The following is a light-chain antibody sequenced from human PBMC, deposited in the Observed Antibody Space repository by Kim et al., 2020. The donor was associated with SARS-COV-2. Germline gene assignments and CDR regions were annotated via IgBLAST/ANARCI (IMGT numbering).Light chain of an antibody. J-gene: IGKJ2*03. V-gene: IGKV3-20*01. CDR1: LSVSSSY. CDR3: QQYGSSPRS. Sequence: LYPGERATLSCRASLSVSSSYLAWYQQKPGQAPRLLIYGASTRATGIPDRFSGSGSGTDFTLTISRLEPEDFAVYYCQQYGSSPRSFGQGTKLEI. CDR2: GAS.